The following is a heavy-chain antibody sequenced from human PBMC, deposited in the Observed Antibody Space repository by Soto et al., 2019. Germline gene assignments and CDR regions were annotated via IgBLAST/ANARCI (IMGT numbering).Heavy chain of an antibody. CDR3: AKDPIIAVAGTPFDY. CDR1: GFTFSSYA. J-gene: IGHJ4*02. V-gene: IGHV3-23*01. D-gene: IGHD6-19*01. CDR2: ISGSGGST. Sequence: GGSLRLSCAASGFTFSSYAMSWVRQAPGKGLEWVSAISGSGGSTYYADSVKGRFTISRDNSKNTLYLQMNSLRAEDTAVYYCAKDPIIAVAGTPFDYWGQGTLVTVSS.